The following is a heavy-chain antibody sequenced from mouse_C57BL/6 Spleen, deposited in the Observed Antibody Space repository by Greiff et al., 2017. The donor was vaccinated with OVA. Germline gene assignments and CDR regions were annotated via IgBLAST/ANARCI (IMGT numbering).Heavy chain of an antibody. CDR2: IDPSDSYT. J-gene: IGHJ3*01. CDR3: ARAGNYGWFAY. CDR1: GYTFTSYW. D-gene: IGHD2-1*01. Sequence: QVQLQQPGAELVKPGASVKLSCKASGYTFTSYWMQWVKQRPGQGLEWIGEIDPSDSYTNYNQQFKGKATLTVDTSSSTAYMQLSSLTSEDAAVDYCARAGNYGWFAYWGQGTLVTVSA. V-gene: IGHV1-50*01.